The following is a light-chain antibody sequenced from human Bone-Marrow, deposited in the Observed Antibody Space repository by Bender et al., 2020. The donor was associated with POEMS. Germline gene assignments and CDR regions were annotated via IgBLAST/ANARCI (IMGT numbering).Light chain of an antibody. V-gene: IGLV2-11*01. CDR2: EDT. J-gene: IGLJ2*01. CDR3: CSFAGRTLFVS. CDR1: SSDVGGYNY. Sequence: QSALTQPRSVSGSPGQSVTISCTGTSSDVGGYNYVSWFQQHPGKAPKLMIYEDTKRPSGVSNRFSGSKSGNTASLTISNLQAEDEADYYCCSFAGRTLFVSFGGGTKLTVL.